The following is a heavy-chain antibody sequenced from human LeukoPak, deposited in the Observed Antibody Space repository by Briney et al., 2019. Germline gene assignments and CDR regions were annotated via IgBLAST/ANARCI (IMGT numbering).Heavy chain of an antibody. J-gene: IGHJ5*02. CDR2: IYYSGSSNSGST. D-gene: IGHD3-9*01. CDR3: ATSNNSGYPYFDP. Sequence: SETLSLTCTVSGGSISSYYWTWIRQPPGKALEWIGYIYYSGSSNSGSTNYNPSLKSRVTISMDTSKNQFSLKLTSVTAADTAVYYCATSNNSGYPYFDPWGQGTLVTVSS. V-gene: IGHV4-59*08. CDR1: GGSISSYY.